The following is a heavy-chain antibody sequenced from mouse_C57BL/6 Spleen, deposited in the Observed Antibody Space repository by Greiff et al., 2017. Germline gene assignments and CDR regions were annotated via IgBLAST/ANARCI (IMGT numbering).Heavy chain of an antibody. CDR3: GIYYFDY. CDR2: IYPGDGDT. Sequence: VKLQESGPELVKPGASVKISCKASGYAFSSSWMNWVKQRPGKGLEWIGRIYPGDGDTNYNGKFKGKATLTADKSSSTAYMQLSSLTSEDSAVYFCGIYYFDYWGQGTTLTVSS. J-gene: IGHJ2*01. CDR1: GYAFSSSW. V-gene: IGHV1-82*01.